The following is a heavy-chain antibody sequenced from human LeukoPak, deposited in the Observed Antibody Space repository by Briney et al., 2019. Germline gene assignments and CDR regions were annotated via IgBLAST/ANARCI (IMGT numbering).Heavy chain of an antibody. D-gene: IGHD4/OR15-4a*01. J-gene: IGHJ4*02. CDR3: ARRAGAYSHPYDY. V-gene: IGHV3-30*02. CDR2: IRYDGSNK. CDR1: GFTFSSYG. Sequence: GGSLRLSCAPSGFTFSSYGMHWVRQAPGKGLEWVAFIRYDGSNKYYADSVKGRFTISRDNSKNTLYLQMNSLRAEDAAMYYCARRAGAYSHPYDYWGQGTLVTVSS.